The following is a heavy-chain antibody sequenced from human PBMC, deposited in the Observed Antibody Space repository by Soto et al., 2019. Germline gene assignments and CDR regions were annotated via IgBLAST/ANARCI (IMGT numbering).Heavy chain of an antibody. CDR3: AHRVGGWPGLQD. V-gene: IGHV2-5*02. CDR1: GFSLSTTGMG. Sequence: QITLKESGPTLVKPTQTLTLTCTFSGFSLSTTGMGVGWIRQPPGKALEWLALIYWDNGERYNPSLKNRLTINKDTPKTQVVLTMTNMDPVDTATYYCAHRVGGWPGLQDWGQGTLVTVSS. CDR2: IYWDNGE. D-gene: IGHD6-19*01. J-gene: IGHJ4*02.